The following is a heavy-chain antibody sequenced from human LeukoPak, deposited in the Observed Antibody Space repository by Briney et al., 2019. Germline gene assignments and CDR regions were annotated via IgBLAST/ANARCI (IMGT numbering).Heavy chain of an antibody. CDR1: GFTFSSYE. CDR2: ISSSGSTI. V-gene: IGHV3-48*03. CDR3: AELCITVIGGV. D-gene: IGHD3-10*02. J-gene: IGHJ6*04. Sequence: GGSLRPSCAASGFTFSSYEMNWVRQAPGKGLEWVSYISSSGSTIYYADSVKGRFTISRDNAKNSLYLQMNSPRAEHTAVYYCAELCITVIGGVWGKGTTVTISP.